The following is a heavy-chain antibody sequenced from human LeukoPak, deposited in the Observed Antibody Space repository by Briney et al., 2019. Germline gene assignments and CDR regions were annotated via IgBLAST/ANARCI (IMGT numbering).Heavy chain of an antibody. J-gene: IGHJ4*02. D-gene: IGHD5-12*01. V-gene: IGHV4-34*01. Sequence: SETLSLTCAVYGGSFSGYYWSWIRQPPGKGLEWIGEINHSGSTNYNPFLKSRVTISVDTSKNQFSLKLSSVTAADTAVYYCARGEYGGYGYRYWGQGTLVTVSS. CDR1: GGSFSGYY. CDR3: ARGEYGGYGYRY. CDR2: INHSGST.